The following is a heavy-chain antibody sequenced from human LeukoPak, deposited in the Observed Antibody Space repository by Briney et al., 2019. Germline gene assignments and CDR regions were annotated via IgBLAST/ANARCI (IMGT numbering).Heavy chain of an antibody. CDR2: ISSSSSYI. CDR1: GFTFSSYS. J-gene: IGHJ4*02. CDR3: ARDHYYGSGSYSV. D-gene: IGHD3-10*01. V-gene: IGHV3-21*01. Sequence: GSLRLSCAASGFTFSSYSMDWVRQAPGKGLEWVPSISSSSSYIYYADSVKGRFTISRDNAKNSLYLQMNSLRAEDTAVYYCARDHYYGSGSYSVWGQGTLVTVSS.